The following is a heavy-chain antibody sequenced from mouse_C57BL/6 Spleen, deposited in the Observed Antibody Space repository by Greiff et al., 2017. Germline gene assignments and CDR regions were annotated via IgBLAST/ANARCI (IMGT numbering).Heavy chain of an antibody. Sequence: EVKLVESGPGLVKPSQSLSLTCSVTGYSFTSGYYCNWIRQFPGNKLEWMGYIRYDGSNNYNPSLKTRISITRDTSKNQFFLKLNSVTTEDTATYYCATMVTTGVDYWGQGTTLTVSS. D-gene: IGHD2-2*01. CDR3: ATMVTTGVDY. CDR2: IRYDGSN. V-gene: IGHV3-6*01. J-gene: IGHJ2*01. CDR1: GYSFTSGYY.